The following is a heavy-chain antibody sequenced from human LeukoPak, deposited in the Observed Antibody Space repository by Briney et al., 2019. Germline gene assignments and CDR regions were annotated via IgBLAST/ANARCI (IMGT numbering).Heavy chain of an antibody. CDR3: ASYYGSGGGIDY. D-gene: IGHD3-10*01. J-gene: IGHJ4*02. CDR2: IYHSGST. CDR1: GYSISSGYY. V-gene: IGHV4-38-2*01. Sequence: KPSETLSLTCAVSGYSISSGYYWGWIRQPPGKGLEWIGSIYHSGSTYYNPSLKSRVTISVDTSKNQFSLKLSSVTAADTAVYYCASYYGSGGGIDYWGQGTLVTVSS.